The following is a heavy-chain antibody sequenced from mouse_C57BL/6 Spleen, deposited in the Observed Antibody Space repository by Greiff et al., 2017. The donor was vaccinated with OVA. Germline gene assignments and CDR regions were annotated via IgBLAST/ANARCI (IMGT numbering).Heavy chain of an antibody. V-gene: IGHV1-69*01. D-gene: IGHD1-1*01. Sequence: QVQLKQPGAELVMPGASVKLSCKASGYTFTSYWMHWVKQRPGQGLEWIGEIDPSDSYTNYNQKFKGKSTLTVDKSSSTAYMQLSSLTSEDSAVYYCARDGVVAYWYFDVWGTGTTVTVSS. J-gene: IGHJ1*03. CDR2: IDPSDSYT. CDR3: ARDGVVAYWYFDV. CDR1: GYTFTSYW.